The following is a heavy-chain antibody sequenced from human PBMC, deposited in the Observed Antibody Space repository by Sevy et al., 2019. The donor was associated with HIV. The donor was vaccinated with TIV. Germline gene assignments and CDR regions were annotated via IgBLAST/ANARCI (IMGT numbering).Heavy chain of an antibody. CDR2: IKSETDGGAA. Sequence: GGYLRLSCAASGITFSSAWMSWVRLVPGKGLERLGRIKSETDGGAADYAAAVKGRVTISRDDSKETLYLQLNSLKTEDTAMYYCTTDLGFYSSKWGQGTLVYVSS. D-gene: IGHD4-4*01. CDR1: GITFSSAW. J-gene: IGHJ4*02. CDR3: TTDLGFYSSK. V-gene: IGHV3-15*01.